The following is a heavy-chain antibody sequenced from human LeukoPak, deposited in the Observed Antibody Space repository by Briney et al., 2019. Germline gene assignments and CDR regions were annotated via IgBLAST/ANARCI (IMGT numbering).Heavy chain of an antibody. J-gene: IGHJ4*02. D-gene: IGHD5-18*01. CDR3: AKDPLGGTAIVGLDY. CDR1: GFTFSSYG. CDR2: IWYDGSDK. Sequence: GGSLRLSCAASGFTFSSYGMHWVRQAPGKGLEWVAVIWYDGSDKYYADSVRGRFTISRDNSKSTLYLQMNSLRTEDSAFYYCAKDPLGGTAIVGLDYWGQGTVVIVSS. V-gene: IGHV3-30*02.